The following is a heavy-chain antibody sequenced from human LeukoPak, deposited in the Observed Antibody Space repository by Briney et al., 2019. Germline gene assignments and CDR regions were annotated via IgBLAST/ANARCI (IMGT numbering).Heavy chain of an antibody. D-gene: IGHD6-13*01. CDR2: ISPDIGNK. J-gene: IGHJ6*02. V-gene: IGHV1-18*01. CDR3: ARFCERQLVGFSYGLDV. CDR1: GYTFTSYG. Sequence: ASVKVSSTASGYTFTSYGVTWVRQAPGHGREWMGWISPDIGNKNYVQKLHRRLTMTTHTPMSTAYMELRSVRSDDTAVYDCARFCERQLVGFSYGLDVWGQGTTVTVSS.